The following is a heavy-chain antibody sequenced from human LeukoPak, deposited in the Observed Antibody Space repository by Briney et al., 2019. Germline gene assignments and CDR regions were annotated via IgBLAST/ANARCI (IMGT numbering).Heavy chain of an antibody. V-gene: IGHV3-66*01. J-gene: IGHJ4*02. CDR3: AKDRVAVAGPYFDY. CDR2: IYSGGST. D-gene: IGHD6-19*01. CDR1: GFAVSSNY. Sequence: PGGSLRPSCAVSGFAVSSNYMNWVRQAPGKGLEWVSIIYSGGSTYYADSVKGRFTISRDNSKNTLYLQMNSLRAEDTAVYYCAKDRVAVAGPYFDYWGQGTLVTVSS.